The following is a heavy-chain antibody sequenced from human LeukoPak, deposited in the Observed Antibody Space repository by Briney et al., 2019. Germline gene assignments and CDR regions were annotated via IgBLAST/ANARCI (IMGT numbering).Heavy chain of an antibody. D-gene: IGHD6-13*01. CDR2: IYPGDSDT. Sequence: GESLKISCKTSGYSFTNYWLAWVRQMPGKDLEWMGIIYPGDSDTRYSPSFQGQVTISADKSISTAYLQWSSLKASDTAMYYCARCLYSSSCGWFDPWGQGTLVTVSS. CDR3: ARCLYSSSCGWFDP. CDR1: GYSFTNYW. J-gene: IGHJ5*02. V-gene: IGHV5-51*01.